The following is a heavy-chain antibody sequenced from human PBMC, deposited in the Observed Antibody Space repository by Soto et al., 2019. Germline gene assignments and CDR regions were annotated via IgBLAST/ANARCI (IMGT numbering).Heavy chain of an antibody. J-gene: IGHJ5*02. V-gene: IGHV4-30-2*01. CDR3: ARGGRTTPRWFDP. Sequence: QLQLQESGSGLVRPSQTLSLTCAVSGGSISSGGYSWTWIRQPPGKGLEWIGYIFHSGSTFYTPAXXXRXXMSVDTYKNQLSLRLTSVTAADPAVYYCARGGRTTPRWFDPWGQGTLVSVSS. D-gene: IGHD1-1*01. CDR2: IFHSGST. CDR1: GGSISSGGYS.